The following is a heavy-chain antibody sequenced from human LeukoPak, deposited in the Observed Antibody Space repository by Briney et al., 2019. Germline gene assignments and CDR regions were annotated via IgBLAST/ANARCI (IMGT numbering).Heavy chain of an antibody. V-gene: IGHV3-64*01. CDR1: GFTFSTYA. D-gene: IGHD3-10*01. J-gene: IGHJ4*02. CDR3: ARAFGGENFDY. Sequence: GGSLRLSCAASGFTFSTYAMHWVRQAPGKGPEYVSAISSNGGSTFYANSVKGRFTISRDNSKNTLYLQMGSLRAEDMAVYYCARAFGGENFDYWGQGTLVTVSS. CDR2: ISSNGGST.